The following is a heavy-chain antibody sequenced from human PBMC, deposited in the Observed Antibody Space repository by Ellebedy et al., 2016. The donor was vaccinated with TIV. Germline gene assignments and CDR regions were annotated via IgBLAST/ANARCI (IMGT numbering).Heavy chain of an antibody. J-gene: IGHJ4*02. CDR2: ISYSGST. Sequence: PSETLSLTCTVPGGSVSTGSYYWSWIRRPPGKALEWIGYISYSGSTNYNPSLKSRVTISADTSKNQFSLNLSSVTAADTAVYYCAREYTPMAAFDYWGQGTLVTVSS. CDR1: GGSVSTGSYY. V-gene: IGHV4-61*01. D-gene: IGHD5-18*01. CDR3: AREYTPMAAFDY.